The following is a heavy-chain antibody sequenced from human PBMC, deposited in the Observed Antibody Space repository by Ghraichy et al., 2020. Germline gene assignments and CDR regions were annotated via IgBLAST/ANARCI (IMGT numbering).Heavy chain of an antibody. CDR2: ISYDGSNK. CDR3: ARDLNGDYVSYYYYGMDV. J-gene: IGHJ6*02. Sequence: GGSLRLSCAASGFTFSSYAMHWVRQAPGKGLEWVAVISYDGSNKYYADSVKGRFTISRDNSKNTLYLQMNSLGAEDTAVYYCARDLNGDYVSYYYYGMDVWGQGTTVTVSS. D-gene: IGHD4-17*01. V-gene: IGHV3-30-3*01. CDR1: GFTFSSYA.